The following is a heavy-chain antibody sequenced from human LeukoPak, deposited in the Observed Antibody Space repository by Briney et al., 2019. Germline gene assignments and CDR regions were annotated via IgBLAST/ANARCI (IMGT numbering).Heavy chain of an antibody. CDR2: INPSGGST. V-gene: IGHV1-46*01. D-gene: IGHD3-10*01. CDR3: AKDARYYYGSGRWFDP. J-gene: IGHJ5*02. CDR1: GYTFTTYY. Sequence: ASVKVSCKASGYTFTTYYMHWVRQAPGQGLEWMGIINPSGGSTSYAQKFQGRVTMTRDMSTTTVYMELSSLRAEDTAVYYCAKDARYYYGSGRWFDPWGQGTLVTVSS.